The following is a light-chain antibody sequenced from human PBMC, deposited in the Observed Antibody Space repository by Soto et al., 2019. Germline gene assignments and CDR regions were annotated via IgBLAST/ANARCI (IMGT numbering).Light chain of an antibody. CDR2: DAS. CDR3: QQYNSFWT. J-gene: IGKJ1*01. V-gene: IGKV1-5*01. Sequence: DIQMTQSPSTLSASVGDRVTITCRASQSISSWLAWFQQKPGKAPKLLIYDASRLESGVPSRFSGSGSGTAFTLTISSLQPDDFATYYCQQYNSFWTFGQGTKVDIK. CDR1: QSISSW.